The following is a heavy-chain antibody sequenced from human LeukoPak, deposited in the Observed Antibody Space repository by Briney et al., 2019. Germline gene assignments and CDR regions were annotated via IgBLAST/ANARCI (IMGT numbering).Heavy chain of an antibody. D-gene: IGHD1-1*01. V-gene: IGHV3-23*01. J-gene: IGHJ6*03. CDR3: VANMYKYMDV. CDR1: GLTFSTYA. CDR2: ISGNGATT. Sequence: PGGSLRLSSAVSGLTFSTYAMSWVRQAPGRGLEWVSSISGNGATTYYADSVKGRFSISRDNSKKTAFLQINSLRAEDTAVYYAVANMYKYMDVWGKGTTVTVSS.